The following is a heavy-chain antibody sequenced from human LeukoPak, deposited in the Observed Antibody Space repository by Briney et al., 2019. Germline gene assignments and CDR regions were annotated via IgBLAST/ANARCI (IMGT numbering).Heavy chain of an antibody. Sequence: SETLSLTCTVSGGSISSGGYYWSWIRQHPGKGLEWIGYIYYSGSTYYNPSLKSRVTISVDTSKNQFSLRLSSVTAADTAVYYCARVDHYSSGYYYSGYYFDYWGQGTLVTVSS. J-gene: IGHJ4*02. V-gene: IGHV4-31*03. D-gene: IGHD3-22*01. CDR3: ARVDHYSSGYYYSGYYFDY. CDR2: IYYSGST. CDR1: GGSISSGGYY.